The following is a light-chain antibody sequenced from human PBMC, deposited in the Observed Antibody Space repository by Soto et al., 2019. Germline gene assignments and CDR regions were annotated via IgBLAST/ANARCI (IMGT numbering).Light chain of an antibody. CDR3: QQYYNWPRT. J-gene: IGKJ1*01. V-gene: IGKV3-15*01. CDR1: QSVSSN. CDR2: GAS. Sequence: EIVLTQSPGTLSLSPGEIATLYFSASQSVSSNLAWYQQKPGQAPRLLTYGASTRATGIPARFSGSGSGTEFTLTISSLQPEDFAVYYCQQYYNWPRTFGQGTKVDI.